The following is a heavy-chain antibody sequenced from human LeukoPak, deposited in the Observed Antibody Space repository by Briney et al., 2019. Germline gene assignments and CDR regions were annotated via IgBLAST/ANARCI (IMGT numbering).Heavy chain of an antibody. V-gene: IGHV3-30*18. Sequence: GRSLRVSCAASGFTFSSYGMHWVRQAPGKGLEWVAVILYDGSNKYYADSVKGRFTLSRDNSKNTLYLQMNSLRAEDTAVYYCAKESPITMVRGVMPVIDYWGQGTLVTVSS. J-gene: IGHJ4*02. CDR1: GFTFSSYG. CDR2: ILYDGSNK. D-gene: IGHD3-10*01. CDR3: AKESPITMVRGVMPVIDY.